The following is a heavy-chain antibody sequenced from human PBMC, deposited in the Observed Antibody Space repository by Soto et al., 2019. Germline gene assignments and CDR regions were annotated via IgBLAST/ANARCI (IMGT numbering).Heavy chain of an antibody. J-gene: IGHJ4*02. CDR2: IIPVFQTA. CDR1: GGLFSSYP. V-gene: IGHV1-69*01. Sequence: QEQLVQSGAEVKKPGSSVKVSCKASGGLFSSYPISWVRQVPGQGLDWMGGIIPVFQTAYYTQRFQGRVTITADESTNTAYMELSSLRSEDTAIYYCARGGSGYTCFNEFWGQGTLVTVSS. CDR3: ARGGSGYTCFNEF. D-gene: IGHD3-22*01.